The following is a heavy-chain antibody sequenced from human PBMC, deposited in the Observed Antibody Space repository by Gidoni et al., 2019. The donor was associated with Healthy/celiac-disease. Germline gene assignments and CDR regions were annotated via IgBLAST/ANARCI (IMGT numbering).Heavy chain of an antibody. J-gene: IGHJ4*02. CDR3: AKDREGLDY. CDR1: GFTVSSYA. Sequence: EVQLLESGGGLVQPGGSLRLSCAASGFTVSSYAMSWVRQAPGKGLEWVAAISGSGGSTSDADSVKGRFTISRDNSKNTLYLQMNSLRAEDTAVYYCAKDREGLDYWGQGTLVTVSS. CDR2: ISGSGGST. V-gene: IGHV3-23*01.